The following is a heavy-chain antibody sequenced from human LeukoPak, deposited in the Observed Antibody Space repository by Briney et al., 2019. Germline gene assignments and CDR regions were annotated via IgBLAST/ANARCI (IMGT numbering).Heavy chain of an antibody. D-gene: IGHD2-21*02. CDR3: ARVPYCGGDCRWDYYYGMDV. V-gene: IGHV3-48*02. CDR1: GFTFSSYS. Sequence: GSLRLSFAASGFTFSSYSMNWVRQALGKGLEWVSYVSSSSSTIYYADSVKGRFTISRDNAKNSLYLQMNSLRDEDTAVYYCARVPYCGGDCRWDYYYGMDVWGQGTTVTVSS. J-gene: IGHJ6*02. CDR2: VSSSSSTI.